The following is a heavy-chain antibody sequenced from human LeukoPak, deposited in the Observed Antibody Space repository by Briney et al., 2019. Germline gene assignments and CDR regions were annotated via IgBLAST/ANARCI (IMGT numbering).Heavy chain of an antibody. J-gene: IGHJ4*02. D-gene: IGHD6-19*01. Sequence: PGGSLRLSCAASGFTFSSYWMHWVRQAPGKGLVWVSRINSDGSSTSYADSVKGRFTISRDNAKNTLYLQMNSLRAEDTAVYYCARSIAVAGQPFDYWGQGTLVTVSS. CDR3: ARSIAVAGQPFDY. V-gene: IGHV3-74*01. CDR2: INSDGSST. CDR1: GFTFSSYW.